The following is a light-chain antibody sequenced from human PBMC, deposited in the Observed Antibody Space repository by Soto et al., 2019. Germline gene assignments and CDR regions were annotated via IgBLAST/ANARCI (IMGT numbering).Light chain of an antibody. CDR1: SSDIGGYDY. J-gene: IGLJ2*01. Sequence: QSALTQPPSASGSPGQSVTISCTGTSSDIGGYDYVSWFQHHPGRAPKLMIYELTKRPSGVPDRFSGSRSGNTASLTVSGLQAEDEAEYYCSSYAGRNNVIFGGGTKLTVL. V-gene: IGLV2-8*01. CDR2: ELT. CDR3: SSYAGRNNVI.